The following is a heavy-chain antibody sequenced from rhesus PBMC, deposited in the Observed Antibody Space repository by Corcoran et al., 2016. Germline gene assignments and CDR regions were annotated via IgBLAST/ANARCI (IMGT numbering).Heavy chain of an antibody. D-gene: IGHD3-22*01. CDR2: IYGSCGST. V-gene: IGHV4-93*02. J-gene: IGHJ4*01. Sequence: QVQLPESGPAVVTPSETLSLTCAVSGGSLSRTNWWSLIRQSPGTALEWIGGIYGSCGSTEYNPSIKRRVTISIETSKNQFSLKLSSGTAADTAVYYCARHLYWSRPFDYWGQGVLVTVSS. CDR1: GGSLSRTNW. CDR3: ARHLYWSRPFDY.